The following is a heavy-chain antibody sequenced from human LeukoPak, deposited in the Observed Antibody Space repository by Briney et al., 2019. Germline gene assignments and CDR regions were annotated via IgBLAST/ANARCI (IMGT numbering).Heavy chain of an antibody. V-gene: IGHV3-53*01. CDR1: GFTVSGTH. Sequence: GGSLRLSCAASGFTVSGTHMSWVRQAPGKGLQWVSAMYTGGTTYYADSVKGRFTISRDNSKNTLYLHMNSLRAEDTAVYYCAKDEVTSGGGLASWGQGTLVTVSS. D-gene: IGHD2-21*02. J-gene: IGHJ4*02. CDR3: AKDEVTSGGGLAS. CDR2: MYTGGTT.